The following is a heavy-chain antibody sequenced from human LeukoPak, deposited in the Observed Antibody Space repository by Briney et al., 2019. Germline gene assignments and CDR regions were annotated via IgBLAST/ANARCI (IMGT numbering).Heavy chain of an antibody. Sequence: ASVKVSCKASGYTFTGYYMHWVRQAPGQGLEWMGRINPNSGGTNYAQKFQGRVTMTRDTSISTAYMELSRLRSEDTAVYCCARGGKVRGVMEGRNWFDPWGQGTLVTVSS. V-gene: IGHV1-2*06. CDR1: GYTFTGYY. CDR2: INPNSGGT. CDR3: ARGGKVRGVMEGRNWFDP. J-gene: IGHJ5*02. D-gene: IGHD3-10*01.